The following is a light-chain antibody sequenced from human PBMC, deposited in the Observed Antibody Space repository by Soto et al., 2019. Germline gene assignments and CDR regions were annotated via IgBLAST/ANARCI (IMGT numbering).Light chain of an antibody. CDR3: QQSYTTPLT. CDR1: QSISSY. Sequence: IQMPQSPYSLPAPVGDXDTITCRASQSISSYLNWYQQKPGKAPVILIYAASTLQSGVPSRFTGSRSETNFTLIISSLQPEDFATYYCQQSYTTPLTFGGGTKVDI. J-gene: IGKJ4*01. CDR2: AAS. V-gene: IGKV1-39*01.